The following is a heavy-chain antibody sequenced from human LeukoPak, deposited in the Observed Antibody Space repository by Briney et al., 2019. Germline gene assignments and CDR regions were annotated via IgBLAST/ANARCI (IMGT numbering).Heavy chain of an antibody. CDR1: GGSFSGYD. Sequence: SETLSLTCAVYGGSFSGYDWSWIRQPPRQGMEWSGEINHRGSTTYTPSLKSRVTISVDTSKNQFSLKLRSVTAADTAVYYCARRTLGYCSSTSCYTRTSAGKYNWFDPWGQGTLVTVSS. V-gene: IGHV4-34*01. D-gene: IGHD2-2*02. J-gene: IGHJ5*02. CDR2: INHRGST. CDR3: ARRTLGYCSSTSCYTRTSAGKYNWFDP.